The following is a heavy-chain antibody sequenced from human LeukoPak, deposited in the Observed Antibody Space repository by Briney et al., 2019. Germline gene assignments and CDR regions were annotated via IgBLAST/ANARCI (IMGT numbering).Heavy chain of an antibody. CDR2: IYYSGSD. V-gene: IGHV4-30-4*08. CDR1: GGFISSGDYY. Sequence: PSETLSLTCTVSGGFISSGDYYWSWIRQPPGKGLEWIGYIYYSGSDYYNPSLKSRVTISVDTSKNQFSLKLSSVTAADTAVYYCARAIVVVPAATNWFDPWGQGTLVTVSS. D-gene: IGHD2-2*01. J-gene: IGHJ5*02. CDR3: ARAIVVVPAATNWFDP.